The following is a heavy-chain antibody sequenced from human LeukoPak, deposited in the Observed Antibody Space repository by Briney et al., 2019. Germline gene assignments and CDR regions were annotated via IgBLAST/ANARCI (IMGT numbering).Heavy chain of an antibody. CDR3: ARFAPGQWLVDY. CDR1: GGSISSYY. Sequence: PSETLSLTCTVSGGSISSYYWSWIRQPPGKGLEWIGYIYYSGSTNNNPSLKSRVTISVDTSKNQFSLKLSSVTAADTAVYYCARFAPGQWLVDYWGQGTLVTVSS. CDR2: IYYSGST. D-gene: IGHD6-19*01. J-gene: IGHJ4*02. V-gene: IGHV4-59*01.